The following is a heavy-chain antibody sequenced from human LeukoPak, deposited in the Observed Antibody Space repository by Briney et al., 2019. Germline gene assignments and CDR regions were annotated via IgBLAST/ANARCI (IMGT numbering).Heavy chain of an antibody. V-gene: IGHV4-59*12. D-gene: IGHD3-22*01. J-gene: IGHJ4*02. CDR3: ARDAYDSSGYSFDY. CDR2: IYNSGGT. Sequence: SETLSLTCTVSGGSITSSFYWSWIRQSPGKGLEWIGYIYNSGGTKYNPSLKSRLAISVDTSKNQFSLNLSSVTAADTAVYYCARDAYDSSGYSFDYWGQGTLVTVSS. CDR1: GGSITSSFY.